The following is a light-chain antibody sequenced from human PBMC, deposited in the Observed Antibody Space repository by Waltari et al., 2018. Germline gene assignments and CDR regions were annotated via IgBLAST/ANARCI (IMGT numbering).Light chain of an antibody. CDR2: DDY. Sequence: SYALAQPPSVSVAPGQTAKITRGGDHIGNKGVHWYQQRPGQAPLLVIYDDYDRPAGIPERFSGSNSGNTATLTISRVEAGDEADYYCQVWDNSSDHVVFGGGTKLTVL. CDR1: HIGNKG. J-gene: IGLJ3*02. V-gene: IGLV3-21*02. CDR3: QVWDNSSDHVV.